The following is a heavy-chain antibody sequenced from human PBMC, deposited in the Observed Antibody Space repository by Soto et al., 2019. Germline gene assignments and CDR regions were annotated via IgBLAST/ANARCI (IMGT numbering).Heavy chain of an antibody. J-gene: IGHJ4*02. CDR2: IYSSGST. CDR1: GDSVSSDNYY. CDR3: ARDIRGYSRAFDY. D-gene: IGHD5-18*01. V-gene: IGHV4-61*01. Sequence: SEPLSLTCTVSGDSVSSDNYYWTWIRQPPGKGLEWIGYIYSSGSTNYNPSLKSRVTISLDTSTNQFSLKLTSVTAADTAVYYCARDIRGYSRAFDYWGQGALVTVSS.